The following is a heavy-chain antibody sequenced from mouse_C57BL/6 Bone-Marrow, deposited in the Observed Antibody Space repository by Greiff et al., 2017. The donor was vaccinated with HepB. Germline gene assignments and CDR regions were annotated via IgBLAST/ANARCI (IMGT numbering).Heavy chain of an antibody. CDR1: GYTFTSYW. CDR3: ARRNGDYFDY. Sequence: EQLQQPGAELVRPGSSVKLSCKASGYTFTSYWMHWVKQRPIQGLEWIGNIDPSDSETHYNQKFKDKATLTVDKSSSTAYMQLSSLTSEDSAVYYCARRNGDYFDYWGQGTTLTVSS. V-gene: IGHV1-52*01. CDR2: IDPSDSET. J-gene: IGHJ2*01.